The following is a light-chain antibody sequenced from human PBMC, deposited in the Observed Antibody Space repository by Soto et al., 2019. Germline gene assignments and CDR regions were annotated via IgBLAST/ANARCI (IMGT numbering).Light chain of an antibody. J-gene: IGKJ1*01. CDR1: QSIITN. Sequence: EIVMTQSPATLSVSPGERATLSCRASQSIITNLAWYQQKSGQAPRLLIYDASSRATDIPARFSGSGSGTEFTLTISNLQSEDFVVYYCQQYNNWPSTFGQGTKVDIK. CDR3: QQYNNWPST. V-gene: IGKV3-15*01. CDR2: DAS.